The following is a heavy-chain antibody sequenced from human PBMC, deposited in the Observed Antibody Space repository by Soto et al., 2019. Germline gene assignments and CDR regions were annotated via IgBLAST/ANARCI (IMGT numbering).Heavy chain of an antibody. CDR1: GFTFSSYA. J-gene: IGHJ4*02. D-gene: IGHD5-18*01. Sequence: GGSLRLSCAASGFTFSSYAMNWVRQAPGKGLEWVSTISGSGGSTYYADSVKGRFTFSRDNSKNTLYLQMNSLRAEDTAVYYCAKEGGRGYSYGYGGRYFDYWGQGTLVTVSS. CDR2: ISGSGGST. V-gene: IGHV3-23*01. CDR3: AKEGGRGYSYGYGGRYFDY.